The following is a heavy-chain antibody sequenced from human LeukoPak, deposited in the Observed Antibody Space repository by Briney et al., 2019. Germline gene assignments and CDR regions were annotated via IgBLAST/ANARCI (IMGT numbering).Heavy chain of an antibody. Sequence: GGSLRLSCAASGFAFSNFWIYWVRQAPGKGLEWVASIKSDGSEDYYMDSVKGRFTISRDNANNSLYLQMNNLTAEDTPVYYCVVDRRFKTFDYWGQGTLVTVSS. V-gene: IGHV3-7*01. D-gene: IGHD3-10*01. CDR1: GFAFSNFW. J-gene: IGHJ4*02. CDR2: IKSDGSED. CDR3: VVDRRFKTFDY.